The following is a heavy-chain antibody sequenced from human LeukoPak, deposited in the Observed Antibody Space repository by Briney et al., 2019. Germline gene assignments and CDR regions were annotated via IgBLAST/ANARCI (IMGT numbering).Heavy chain of an antibody. D-gene: IGHD2-2*01. CDR2: IYYSGST. Sequence: PSETLSLTCTVSGGSISSYYWSWIRQPPGKGLEWIGYIYYSGSTNYNPSLKSRVTISVDTSKNQFSLKLSSVTAADTAVYYCARVVSAASRAGGIATPGGRARRFDYWGQGTLVTVSS. CDR3: ARVVSAASRAGGIATPGGRARRFDY. V-gene: IGHV4-59*12. CDR1: GGSISSYY. J-gene: IGHJ4*02.